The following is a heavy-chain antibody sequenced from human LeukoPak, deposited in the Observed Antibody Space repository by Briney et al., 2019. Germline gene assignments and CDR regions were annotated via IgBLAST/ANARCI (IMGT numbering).Heavy chain of an antibody. CDR2: ISSSSSYI. D-gene: IGHD1-26*01. CDR3: AKDLGRYRNNYFDY. J-gene: IGHJ4*02. CDR1: GFTFSSYS. V-gene: IGHV3-21*04. Sequence: PGGSLRLSCAASGFTFSSYSMNWVRQAPGKGLEWVSSISSSSSYIYYADSVKGRFTISRDDSKNTLYLQMNSLRAEDTAVYYCAKDLGRYRNNYFDYWGQGTLVTVSS.